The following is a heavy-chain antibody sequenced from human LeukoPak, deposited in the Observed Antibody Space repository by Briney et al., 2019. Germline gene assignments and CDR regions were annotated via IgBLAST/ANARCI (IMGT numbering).Heavy chain of an antibody. CDR2: IYYSGST. Sequence: PSQTLSLTCAVSGGSISSGGCSWSWIRQPPGKGLEWIGYIYYSGSTYYNPSLKSRVTISVDTSKNQFSLKLSSVTAADTAVYYCSRTRYDYWSDPYYYYGMDVWGQGTTVTVSS. CDR1: GGSISSGGCS. CDR3: SRTRYDYWSDPYYYYGMDV. J-gene: IGHJ6*02. V-gene: IGHV4-30-2*03. D-gene: IGHD3/OR15-3a*01.